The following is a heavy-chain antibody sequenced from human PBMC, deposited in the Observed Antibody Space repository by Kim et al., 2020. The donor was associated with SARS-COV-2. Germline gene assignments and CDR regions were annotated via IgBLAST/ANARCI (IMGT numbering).Heavy chain of an antibody. CDR1: GGSVSSSDYY. CDR2: LYYGGYT. V-gene: IGHV4-39*01. CDR3: ARPGPPHSSSD. J-gene: IGHJ4*02. Sequence: SETLSLTCTVSGGSVSSSDYYWGWIRQPPGKGLEWIGSLYYGGYTYYNTSLKSRVTISVDTSKNQFSLRLTSVTAADTARYYCARPGPPHSSSDWGQGILVTVSS.